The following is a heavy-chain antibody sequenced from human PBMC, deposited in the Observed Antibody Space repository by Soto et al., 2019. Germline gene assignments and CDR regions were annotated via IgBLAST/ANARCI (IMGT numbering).Heavy chain of an antibody. CDR2: IYWNDDK. V-gene: IGHV2-5*01. CDR1: WFSLRTSGVG. Sequence: QITLKESGPALVKTTQTRTLTCTFSWFSLRTSGVGVGWIRQPPGKALEWLALIYWNDDKRYSPYLKSRLTITKDTSRNQVVLTMTNMDPVDTATYYCAQTHGDYWGQGTLDTVAS. J-gene: IGHJ4*02. CDR3: AQTHGDY.